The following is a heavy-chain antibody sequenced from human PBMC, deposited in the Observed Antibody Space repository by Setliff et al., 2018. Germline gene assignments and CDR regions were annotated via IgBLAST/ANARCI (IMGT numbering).Heavy chain of an antibody. D-gene: IGHD4-17*01. Sequence: PSETLSLTCSVSDDSISLYYWTWIRQPPGKGLEWIGYIYDGQITNYNPSLKSRVTISLDTPKNQFSLTLGSMTAADTAVYYCARGRLLYVGDSHYFDNWGQGTQVAVSS. CDR2: IYDGQIT. V-gene: IGHV4-59*01. CDR3: ARGRLLYVGDSHYFDN. CDR1: DDSISLYY. J-gene: IGHJ4*02.